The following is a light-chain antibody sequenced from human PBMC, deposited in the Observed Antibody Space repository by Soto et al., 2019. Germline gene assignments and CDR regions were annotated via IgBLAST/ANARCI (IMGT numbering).Light chain of an antibody. Sequence: EIVLTQSPATLSLSPGERATLSCRASQSVSSYLAWYQQKPGQAPRLLIYDASNRATGIPARFSGSGSGTDFTLTISSLEPEDFAVYYRQQRSNWPPPTFGQGTKVDIK. CDR1: QSVSSY. CDR3: QQRSNWPPPT. CDR2: DAS. J-gene: IGKJ1*01. V-gene: IGKV3-11*01.